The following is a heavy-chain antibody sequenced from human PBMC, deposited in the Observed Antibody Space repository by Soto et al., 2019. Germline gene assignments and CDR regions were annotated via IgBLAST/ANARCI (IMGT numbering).Heavy chain of an antibody. D-gene: IGHD3-22*01. V-gene: IGHV1-18*01. J-gene: IGHJ5*02. CDR2: ISAYNGNT. Sequence: ASVKVSCKASGYTFTSYGISWVRQAPGQGLEWMGWISAYNGNTNYAQKLQGRVTMTTDTSTSTAYMELRSLRSDDTAVYYCARDYYYDSSGYLGWFDPWGQGTLVTVSS. CDR1: GYTFTSYG. CDR3: ARDYYYDSSGYLGWFDP.